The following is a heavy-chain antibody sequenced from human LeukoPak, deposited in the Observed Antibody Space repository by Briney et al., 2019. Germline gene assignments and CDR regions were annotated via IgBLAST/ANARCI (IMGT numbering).Heavy chain of an antibody. CDR3: TRDLMDYDVSTGLHHYYMDV. CDR2: ISWNSGTI. V-gene: IGHV3-9*01. CDR1: GFTFDDYA. Sequence: GGSLRLSCAASGFTFDDYAMHWVRQAPGKGLEWVSGISWNSGTIGYADSVKGRFTISRDNAKNTLYLQMNTLRVEDTAVYYCTRDLMDYDVSTGLHHYYMDVWGRGTTVTVSS. D-gene: IGHD3-9*01. J-gene: IGHJ6*02.